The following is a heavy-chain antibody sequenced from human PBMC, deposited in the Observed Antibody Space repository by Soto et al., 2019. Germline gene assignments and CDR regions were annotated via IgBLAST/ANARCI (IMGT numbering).Heavy chain of an antibody. D-gene: IGHD2-2*02. CDR2: INPSGGST. Sequence: ASVKVSCKASGYTFTSYYMHWVRQAPGQGLECMGIINPSGGSTSYAQKFQGRVTMTRDTSTSTVYMELSSLRSEDTAGYYWARDPAVLRYQLLYDYYYYGMDVWGQGTTVTVSS. CDR1: GYTFTSYY. J-gene: IGHJ6*02. CDR3: ARDPAVLRYQLLYDYYYYGMDV. V-gene: IGHV1-46*01.